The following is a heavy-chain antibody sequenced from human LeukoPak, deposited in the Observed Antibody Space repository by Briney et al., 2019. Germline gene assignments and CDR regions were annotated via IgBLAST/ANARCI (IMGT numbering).Heavy chain of an antibody. CDR3: ARGGIPNFDP. V-gene: IGHV4-38-2*01. CDR2: IYHSGST. J-gene: IGHJ5*02. D-gene: IGHD2-2*02. Sequence: SETLSLTCAVSGYSISGGYYWGWIRQPPGKGLEWIGSIYHSGSTYYNPSLKSRVTISVDTSKNQLSLKLSSVTAADTAVYYCARGGIPNFDPSGQGTLVTVSS. CDR1: GYSISGGYY.